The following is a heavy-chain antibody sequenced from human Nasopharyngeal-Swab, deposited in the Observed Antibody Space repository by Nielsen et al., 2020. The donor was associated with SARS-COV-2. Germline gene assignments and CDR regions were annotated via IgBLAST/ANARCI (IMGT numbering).Heavy chain of an antibody. V-gene: IGHV3-73*01. CDR2: IRSKGNNYAT. Sequence: GGSLRLSCAASGFTFSDSVIHWVRQASGEGLEWVARIRSKGNNYATAYSASVKGRFIIFRDDPTNTAYLQMNSLKTEDTAMYYCTRCGGGCYSGRDYWGQGTLVTVSS. D-gene: IGHD2-15*01. J-gene: IGHJ4*02. CDR3: TRCGGGCYSGRDY. CDR1: GFTFSDSV.